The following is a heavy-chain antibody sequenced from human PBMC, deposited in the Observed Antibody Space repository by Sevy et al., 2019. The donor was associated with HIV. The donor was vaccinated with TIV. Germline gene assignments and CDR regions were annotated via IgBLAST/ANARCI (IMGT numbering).Heavy chain of an antibody. D-gene: IGHD3-16*01. J-gene: IGHJ4*02. CDR2: IKQDGSEK. CDR1: GFTFSSYG. CDR3: ARDPGGSDYFDY. Sequence: GGSLRLSCAASGFTFSSYGMSWVRQAPGKGLEWVANIKQDGSEKYYVDSVKGRFTISRDNAKNSLYLQMNSLRAEDTAVYYCARDPGGSDYFDYWGQGTLVTVSS. V-gene: IGHV3-7*01.